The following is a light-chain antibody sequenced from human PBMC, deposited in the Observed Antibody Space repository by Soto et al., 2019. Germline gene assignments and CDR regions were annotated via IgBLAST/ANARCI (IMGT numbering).Light chain of an antibody. CDR2: DVS. CDR1: SSDVGGYNY. J-gene: IGLJ1*01. CDR3: SSYTSSSTLYV. V-gene: IGLV2-14*01. Sequence: QSALTQPASVSGSLGQSITISCTGTSSDVGGYNYVSWYQQHPGKAPKLMISDVSNRPSGVSSRFSGSKSANTASLTISGLQAEDEADYYCSSYTSSSTLYVFGSGTKLTVL.